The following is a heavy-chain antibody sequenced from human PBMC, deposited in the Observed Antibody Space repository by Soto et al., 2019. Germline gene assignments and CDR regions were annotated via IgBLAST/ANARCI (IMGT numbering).Heavy chain of an antibody. J-gene: IGHJ4*02. CDR1: GFPFSSYG. CDR2: ISFHGTNK. D-gene: IGHD2-21*02. V-gene: IGHV3-30*18. Sequence: GGFLRLSCVASGFPFSSYGMHWVRQAPGKGLEWVAVISFHGTNKYYGESVRGRFAVSRDSSKNTLYLQMNTLRADDTAVYYCAKLVVVTAIQAFDDWGQGTLVTVSS. CDR3: AKLVVVTAIQAFDD.